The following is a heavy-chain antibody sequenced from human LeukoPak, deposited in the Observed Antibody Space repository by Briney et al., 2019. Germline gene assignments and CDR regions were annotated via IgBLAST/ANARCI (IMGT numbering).Heavy chain of an antibody. D-gene: IGHD3-9*01. CDR2: IKQDGSEK. V-gene: IGHV3-7*04. CDR3: ARATIGADSYYYYMDV. Sequence: GSLGLSCAASGFTFSSYWMSWVHQAPGKGLEWVANIKQDGSEKFYVDSVKGRFTISRDNAKNSLYLQMNTLRAEDTAVYYCARATIGADSYYYYMDVWGKGTTVTVSS. CDR1: GFTFSSYW. J-gene: IGHJ6*03.